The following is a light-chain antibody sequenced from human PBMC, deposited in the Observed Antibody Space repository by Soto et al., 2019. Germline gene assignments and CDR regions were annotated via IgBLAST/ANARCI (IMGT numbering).Light chain of an antibody. CDR1: QSISTW. J-gene: IGKJ2*01. CDR2: DAS. CDR3: QQYDSYSYT. Sequence: DIQMTQSPSTLSASVGDRVTITCRDSQSISTWLAWYQQKPGKAPKLLIYDASSLESGVPSRFSGSGSGTEFTLTISSLRPDDFAAYYCQQYDSYSYTFGQGTKLEIK. V-gene: IGKV1-5*01.